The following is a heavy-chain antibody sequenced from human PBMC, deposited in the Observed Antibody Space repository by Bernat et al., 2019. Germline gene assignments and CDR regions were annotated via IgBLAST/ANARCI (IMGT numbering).Heavy chain of an antibody. Sequence: QLQLQESGPGLVKPSETLSLTCTVSGGSISSSSYYWGWIRQPPGKGLEWIGSIYYSGNTYYTPSLKSRVTISVDTSKNQFSLKLTSVTAADTAVYYCERHGVPDGTNWFDPWGQGTLVTVSS. J-gene: IGHJ5*02. CDR2: IYYSGNT. CDR1: GGSISSSSYY. V-gene: IGHV4-39*01. CDR3: ERHGVPDGTNWFDP. D-gene: IGHD6-6*01.